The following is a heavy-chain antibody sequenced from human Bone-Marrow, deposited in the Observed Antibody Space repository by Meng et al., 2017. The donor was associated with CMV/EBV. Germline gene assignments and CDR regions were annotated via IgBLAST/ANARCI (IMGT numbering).Heavy chain of an antibody. CDR1: GFTVSLND. CDR3: ARDGTYYGMDV. V-gene: IGHV3-53*01. Sequence: GGPLRLSCAASGFTVSLNDMTWVRQAPGKGLEWVSIFYTGVSTYYADSVKGRFTVSRDNSKNTLYLQMNSLRAEDTAVYYCARDGTYYGMDVWGQGTTVTVYS. J-gene: IGHJ6*02. CDR2: FYTGVST.